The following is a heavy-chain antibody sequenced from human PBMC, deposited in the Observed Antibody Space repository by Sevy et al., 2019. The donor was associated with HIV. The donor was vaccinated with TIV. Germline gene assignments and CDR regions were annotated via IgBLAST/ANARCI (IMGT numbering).Heavy chain of an antibody. J-gene: IGHJ3*02. Sequence: ASVKVSCKASGGTFSSYAISWVRQAPGQGLEWMGGIIPIFGTANYAQKFQGRVTITADESTSTAYMELSSLRSEDTAGYYGARRGSGWYGGAFDIWGQGTMVTVSS. CDR3: ARRGSGWYGGAFDI. D-gene: IGHD6-19*01. CDR1: GGTFSSYA. V-gene: IGHV1-69*13. CDR2: IIPIFGTA.